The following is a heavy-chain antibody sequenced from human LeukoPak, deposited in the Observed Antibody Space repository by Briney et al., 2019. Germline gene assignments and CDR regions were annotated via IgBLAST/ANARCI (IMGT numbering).Heavy chain of an antibody. CDR2: INHSGST. CDR3: AITGRFFVRGTYYYYYGMDV. D-gene: IGHD3-10*01. Sequence: PSETLSLTCAVYGGSFSGYYWSWIRQPPGKGLEWIGEINHSGSTNYNPSLKSRVTISVDTSKNQFSLKLSSVTAADTAVYYCAITGRFFVRGTYYYYYGMDVWGQGTTGTVSS. V-gene: IGHV4-34*01. CDR1: GGSFSGYY. J-gene: IGHJ6*02.